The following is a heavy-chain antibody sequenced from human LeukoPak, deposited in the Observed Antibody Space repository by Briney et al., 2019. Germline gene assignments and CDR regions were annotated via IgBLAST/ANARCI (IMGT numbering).Heavy chain of an antibody. CDR2: ISWNSGNI. J-gene: IGHJ6*02. CDR1: GFTFDDYA. Sequence: GGSLRLSWAASGFTFDDYAMHWVRQAPGKGLEWVSGISWNSGNIDYADSVRGRFTISRDNAKNSLYLQKNSLRAEDTALYYCAKDTINGEWDHYYYYGLDAWGQGTTVTVSS. D-gene: IGHD3-10*01. V-gene: IGHV3-9*01. CDR3: AKDTINGEWDHYYYYGLDA.